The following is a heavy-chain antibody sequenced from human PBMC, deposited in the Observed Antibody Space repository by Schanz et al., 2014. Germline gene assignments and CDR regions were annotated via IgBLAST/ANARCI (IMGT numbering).Heavy chain of an antibody. J-gene: IGHJ4*02. CDR2: ISSGGGST. CDR1: GFSFTTYA. V-gene: IGHV3-23*04. CDR3: AKDLDANYFDY. D-gene: IGHD1-1*01. Sequence: EVQLVESGGGLVQPGGSLRLSCASSGFSFTTYAMSWVRQAPGKGLEWVSSISSGGGSTYYADSVKGRFTISRDNSKNTLYLQMNGLRGEDTAVYYCAKDLDANYFDYWGQGTLVTVSS.